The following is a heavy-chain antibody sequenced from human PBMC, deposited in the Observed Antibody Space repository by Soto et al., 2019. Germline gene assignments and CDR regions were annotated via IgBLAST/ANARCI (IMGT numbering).Heavy chain of an antibody. CDR3: AKDGDYYDSSGYLGLFDY. V-gene: IGHV3-30*18. Sequence: QVQLVESGGGVVHPGRSLRLSCAASGFTFSSYGMHWVRQAPGKGLEWVAVISYDGSNKYYADSVKGRFTISRDNSKNTLYLQMNSLRAEDTAVYYCAKDGDYYDSSGYLGLFDYWGQGTLVTVSS. CDR1: GFTFSSYG. D-gene: IGHD3-22*01. CDR2: ISYDGSNK. J-gene: IGHJ4*02.